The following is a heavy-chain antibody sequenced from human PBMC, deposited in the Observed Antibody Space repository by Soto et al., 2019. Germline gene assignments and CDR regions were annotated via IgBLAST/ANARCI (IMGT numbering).Heavy chain of an antibody. CDR3: AREATPADY. CDR1: GYTFTSYA. J-gene: IGHJ4*02. CDR2: ISAYNGNT. Sequence: VQLVQSGAEVKKPGASVNVSCKASGYTFTSYAISWVRQAPGQALEWMGWISAYNGNTNYAQKLQGRVTKTTDTSTGTAQMELTSMRSDDPAAYFCAREATPADYWGQGPLVTVSS. V-gene: IGHV1-18*01.